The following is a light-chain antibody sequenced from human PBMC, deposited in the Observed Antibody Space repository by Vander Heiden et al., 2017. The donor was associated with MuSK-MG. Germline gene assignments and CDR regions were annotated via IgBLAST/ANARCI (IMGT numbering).Light chain of an antibody. V-gene: IGLV3-1*01. CDR1: KLGDKY. Sequence: SYELTQPPSVSVSPGQTASITCSGDKLGDKYACWYQQKPGQSPVLVIYQDSKRPAGIPDRFSGSNSGNTATLTIGGTQARDEDDYYCQAWDSSTVVFGGGTKLTVL. J-gene: IGLJ2*01. CDR2: QDS. CDR3: QAWDSSTVV.